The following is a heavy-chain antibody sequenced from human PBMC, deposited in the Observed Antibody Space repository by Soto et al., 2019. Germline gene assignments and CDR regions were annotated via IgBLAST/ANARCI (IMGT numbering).Heavy chain of an antibody. CDR2: IYYSGST. V-gene: IGHV4-59*08. J-gene: IGHJ6*03. Sequence: QVQLQESGPGLVKPSETLSLTCTVSGGSISSYYWSWIRQPPGKGLEWIGYIYYSGSTNYNPSRKSRVTISVDTSKNQFSLKLSSVTAADTAVYYCARRNLGIAAAALYYYDMDVWGKGTTVTVSS. CDR3: ARRNLGIAAAALYYYDMDV. D-gene: IGHD6-13*01. CDR1: GGSISSYY.